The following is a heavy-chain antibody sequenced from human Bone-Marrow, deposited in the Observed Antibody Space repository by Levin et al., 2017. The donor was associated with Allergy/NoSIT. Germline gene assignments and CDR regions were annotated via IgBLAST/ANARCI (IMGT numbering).Heavy chain of an antibody. Sequence: TGGSLRLSCAASGFTFSSYGMGWVRQAPGKGLEWVSTISGSGGSTYYADSVKGRFTISRDNSKNTLYLQVNGLRAEDTAVFYCAKDSATFGRFDYWGQGTLVTVSS. V-gene: IGHV3-23*01. CDR2: ISGSGGST. D-gene: IGHD3-3*01. J-gene: IGHJ4*02. CDR1: GFTFSSYG. CDR3: AKDSATFGRFDY.